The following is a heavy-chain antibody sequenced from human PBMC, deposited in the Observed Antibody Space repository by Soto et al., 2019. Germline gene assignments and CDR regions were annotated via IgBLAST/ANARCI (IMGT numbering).Heavy chain of an antibody. Sequence: ASVKVSCKASGYTFASYYIHWVRQAPGQGLEWMGIINPSGGSTNYAQKFQGRVTMTRDTSTSTVYMDLNSLRSEDTAMYYCARDRNVRDYYDNSGYLNWFDSWGQGTLVTVSS. D-gene: IGHD3-22*01. CDR3: ARDRNVRDYYDNSGYLNWFDS. CDR1: GYTFASYY. CDR2: INPSGGST. J-gene: IGHJ5*01. V-gene: IGHV1-46*01.